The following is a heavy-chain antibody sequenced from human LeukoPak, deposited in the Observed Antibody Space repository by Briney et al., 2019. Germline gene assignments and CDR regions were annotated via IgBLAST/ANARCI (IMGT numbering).Heavy chain of an antibody. D-gene: IGHD2-15*01. J-gene: IGHJ4*02. CDR2: INHSGST. V-gene: IGHV4-38-2*02. Sequence: SETLSLTCSVSGYSISISYYWSWIRQPPGKGLEWIGEINHSGSTDYNPSLKSRVTISVDTSKNQFSLKLSSVTAADTAMYYCATAGRYCSGGSCYSRLDYWGQGTLVTVSS. CDR1: GYSISISYY. CDR3: ATAGRYCSGGSCYSRLDY.